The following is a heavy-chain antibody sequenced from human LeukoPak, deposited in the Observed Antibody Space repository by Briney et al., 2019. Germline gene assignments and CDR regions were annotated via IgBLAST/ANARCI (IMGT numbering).Heavy chain of an antibody. V-gene: IGHV4-34*01. Sequence: PSETLSLTCAVYGGSFSGYYWSWIRQPPGKGPEWIGEINHSGSTNYNPSLKSRVTISVDTSKNQFSLKLSSVTAADTAVYYCARGLEQWLVKYYYYMDVWGKGTTVTVSS. J-gene: IGHJ6*03. CDR3: ARGLEQWLVKYYYYMDV. CDR2: INHSGST. D-gene: IGHD6-19*01. CDR1: GGSFSGYY.